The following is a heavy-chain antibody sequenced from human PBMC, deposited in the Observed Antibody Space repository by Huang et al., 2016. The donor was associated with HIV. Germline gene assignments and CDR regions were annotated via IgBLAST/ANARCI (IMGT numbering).Heavy chain of an antibody. D-gene: IGHD3-16*01. V-gene: IGHV1-18*04. CDR1: GYTFTSHG. CDR3: ARDVRSLQGGLFDY. Sequence: QVQLVESGGEVKKPGASVKVSCKASGYTFTSHGISWLRQAPGQGLEWMGWISGYNGYTNYAQRFQGRLTMTTASSTSTSYMELRSLRSDDTAVYFCARDVRSLQGGLFDYWGQGTLVTVSS. J-gene: IGHJ4*02. CDR2: ISGYNGYT.